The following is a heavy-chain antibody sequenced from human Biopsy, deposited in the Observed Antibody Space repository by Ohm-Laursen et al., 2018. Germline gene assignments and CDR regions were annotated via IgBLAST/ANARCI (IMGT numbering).Heavy chain of an antibody. J-gene: IGHJ6*02. D-gene: IGHD3-10*01. CDR3: ARDRYYGSANYFGYYNMDV. CDR2: IWYDGSNK. CDR1: GFTFSSYG. V-gene: IGHV3-33*01. Sequence: SLRLSCAATGFTFSSYGMHWVRQAPGKGLEWVAVIWYDGSNKYYADSVKGRFTISRDNSKNTLFLQMNNLRAEDTAVYYCARDRYYGSANYFGYYNMDVWGQGTTVTVSS.